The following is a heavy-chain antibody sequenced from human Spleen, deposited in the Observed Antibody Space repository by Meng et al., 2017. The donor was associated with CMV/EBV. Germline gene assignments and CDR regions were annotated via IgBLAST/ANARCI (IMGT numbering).Heavy chain of an antibody. J-gene: IGHJ5*02. V-gene: IGHV1-2*02. Sequence: QGQLVHSGAEVKKPVASVKVSCKASGYTFTGYYMHWVRQAPGQGLEWMGWINPNSGGTNYAQKFQGRVTMTRDTSISTAYMELSRLRSDDTAVYYCARYSSSWYDGYNWFDPWGQGTLVTVSS. CDR3: ARYSSSWYDGYNWFDP. CDR1: GYTFTGYY. D-gene: IGHD6-13*01. CDR2: INPNSGGT.